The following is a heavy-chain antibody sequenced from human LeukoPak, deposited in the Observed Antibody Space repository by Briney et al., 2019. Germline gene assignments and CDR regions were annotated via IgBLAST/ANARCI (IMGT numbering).Heavy chain of an antibody. J-gene: IGHJ4*02. CDR3: VGGAGLLPDS. Sequence: GGSLRLSCVGSEFRWMNWVRQAPGKGLEWVALIKEDVSEKLYAVSVTGRFTISTDNARNSLYLQMNSLRAEDTAVYYCVGGAGLLPDSWGQGTLVTVSS. V-gene: IGHV3-7*04. CDR1: EFRW. D-gene: IGHD5-12*01. CDR2: IKEDVSEK.